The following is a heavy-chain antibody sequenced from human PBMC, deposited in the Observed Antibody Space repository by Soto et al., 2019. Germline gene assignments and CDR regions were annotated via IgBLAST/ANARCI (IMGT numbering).Heavy chain of an antibody. CDR3: ARDLGYYYDSSGYYYSLVGLDY. D-gene: IGHD3-22*01. CDR1: GYTFTGYY. J-gene: IGHJ4*01. Sequence: ASVKVSCKASGYTFTGYYMHWVRQAPGQGLEWMGWINPNSGGTNYAQKFQGWVTMTRDTSISTAYMELSRLRSDDTAVYYCARDLGYYYDSSGYYYSLVGLDYWG. V-gene: IGHV1-2*04. CDR2: INPNSGGT.